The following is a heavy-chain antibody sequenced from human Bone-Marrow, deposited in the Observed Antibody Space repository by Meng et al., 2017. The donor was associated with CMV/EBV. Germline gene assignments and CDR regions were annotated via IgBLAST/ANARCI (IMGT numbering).Heavy chain of an antibody. J-gene: IGHJ3*02. D-gene: IGHD3-3*01. CDR3: ASTPRTDDFWSGSYASDI. CDR1: GGSFSGYY. V-gene: IGHV4-34*01. CDR2: INHSGST. Sequence: SETLSLTCAVYGGSFSGYYWSWIRQPPGKGLEWIGEINHSGSTNYNPSLKSRVTISVDTSKNQFSLKLSSVTAADTAVYYCASTPRTDDFWSGSYASDIWGQGTMVTVSS.